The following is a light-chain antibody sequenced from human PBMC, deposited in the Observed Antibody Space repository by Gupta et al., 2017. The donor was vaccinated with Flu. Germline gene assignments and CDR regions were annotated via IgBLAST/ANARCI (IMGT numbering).Light chain of an antibody. CDR1: SSNIGAGYD. CDR3: QSYDSSLSGYV. V-gene: IGLV1-40*01. Sequence: QSVLTQPPSVSGAPGQMVTISCTWSSSNIGAGYDVHWYQQLPGTAPKLLIYGNSNRPSGVPDRCSGSKSGTSASLAITGLQAEDEADYYCQSYDSSLSGYVFGTGTKVTVL. J-gene: IGLJ1*01. CDR2: GNS.